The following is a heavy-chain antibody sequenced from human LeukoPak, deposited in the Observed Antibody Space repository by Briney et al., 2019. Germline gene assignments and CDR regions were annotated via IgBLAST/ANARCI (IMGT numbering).Heavy chain of an antibody. CDR3: ARANFLYCSSSTCLFDY. CDR2: ISPNHGDT. V-gene: IGHV1-2*02. J-gene: IGHJ4*02. CDR1: GYTFTDYY. Sequence: ASVKVSCKASGYTFTDYYMHWVRQAPGQGFGWMGWISPNHGDTNYAQKFQGRVTMTRDTSISTAHMEVSRLRSDDTAVYYCARANFLYCSSSTCLFDYWGPGTLVTVSS. D-gene: IGHD2-2*01.